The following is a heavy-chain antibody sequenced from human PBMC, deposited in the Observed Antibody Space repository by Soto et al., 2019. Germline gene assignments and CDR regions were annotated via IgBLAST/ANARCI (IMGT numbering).Heavy chain of an antibody. CDR2: IKQDGSEK. V-gene: IGHV3-7*01. Sequence: GGSLRLSCAASGFTFSSYWMSWVRQAPGKGLEWVANIKQDGSEKYYVDSVKGRFTISRDNAKNSLYLQMNSLRAEDTAVYYCARDQYDSSGYYFPRFYYYYYGMDVWGQGTTVTVSS. J-gene: IGHJ6*02. CDR3: ARDQYDSSGYYFPRFYYYYYGMDV. CDR1: GFTFSSYW. D-gene: IGHD3-22*01.